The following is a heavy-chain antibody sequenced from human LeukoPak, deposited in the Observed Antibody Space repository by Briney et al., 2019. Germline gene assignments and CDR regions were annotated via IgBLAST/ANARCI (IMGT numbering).Heavy chain of an antibody. Sequence: SSVKVSYKASGYTFTRYSMNWVRQAPGHGLRWMGWINTKTGNPTYAQGSTGRFSFSLDTSVSTEYPQISPLQPEDTAVYYCARRVLSRSSTSGLETDYWGQGTLVTVSS. CDR1: GYTFTRYS. V-gene: IGHV7-4-1*02. CDR3: ARRVLSRSSTSGLETDY. D-gene: IGHD6-6*01. CDR2: INTKTGNP. J-gene: IGHJ4*02.